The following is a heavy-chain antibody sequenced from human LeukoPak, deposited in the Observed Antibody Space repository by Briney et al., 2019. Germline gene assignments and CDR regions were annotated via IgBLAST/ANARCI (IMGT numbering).Heavy chain of an antibody. CDR2: INHSGST. J-gene: IGHJ4*02. CDR3: ARVRKAAAGRGGFDY. CDR1: GGSFSGYY. V-gene: IGHV4-34*01. D-gene: IGHD6-13*01. Sequence: PSETLSLTXAVYGGSFSGYYWSWIRQPPGKGLEWIGEINHSGSTNYNPSLKSRVTISVDTSKNQFSLRLSSVTAADTAVYYCARVRKAAAGRGGFDYWGQGTLVTVSS.